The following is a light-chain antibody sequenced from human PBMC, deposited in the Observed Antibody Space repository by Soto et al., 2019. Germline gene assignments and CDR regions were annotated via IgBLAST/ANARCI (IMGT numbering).Light chain of an antibody. J-gene: IGKJ3*01. V-gene: IGKV1-39*01. CDR3: QQSYSTPCV. CDR2: AAS. Sequence: DIQMTQSPSSLSASVGDRVTITCRASQSISSYLNWYQQKPGKAPKPLIYAASILQSGVPSRFSGSGSGTDFTLTISSLPPEDFATYDCQQSYSTPCVFGPGTKVDIK. CDR1: QSISSY.